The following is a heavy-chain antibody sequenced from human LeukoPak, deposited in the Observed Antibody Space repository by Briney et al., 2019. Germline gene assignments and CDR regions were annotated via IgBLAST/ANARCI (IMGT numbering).Heavy chain of an antibody. Sequence: ASVKVSCKASGYTLSDYYLHWVRQAPGQGLEWMGWINPNSGGTNFAQKFRGRVTMTRDTSITTAYMELTRLKSDDTAVYYCARGGVRTAASSLGYWGQGTLVTVSS. D-gene: IGHD6-13*01. CDR1: GYTLSDYY. CDR3: ARGGVRTAASSLGY. J-gene: IGHJ4*01. CDR2: INPNSGGT. V-gene: IGHV1-2*02.